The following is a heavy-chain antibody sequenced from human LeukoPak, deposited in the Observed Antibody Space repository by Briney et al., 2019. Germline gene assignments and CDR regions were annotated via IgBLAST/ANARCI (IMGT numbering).Heavy chain of an antibody. Sequence: SETLSLTCTVSGGSISSYYWSWIRQPPGKGLEWIGYIYYSGSTNYNPSLKSRVTISVDTSKNQFSLKLSSVTAADTAVYYCARRYYYGSGSLYNWFDPWGQGTLVTVSS. CDR1: GGSISSYY. CDR2: IYYSGST. V-gene: IGHV4-59*01. CDR3: ARRYYYGSGSLYNWFDP. D-gene: IGHD3-10*01. J-gene: IGHJ5*02.